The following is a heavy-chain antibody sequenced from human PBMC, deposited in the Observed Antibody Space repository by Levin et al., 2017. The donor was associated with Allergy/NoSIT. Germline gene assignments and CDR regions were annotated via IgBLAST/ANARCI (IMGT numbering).Heavy chain of an antibody. V-gene: IGHV3-9*01. J-gene: IGHJ4*02. D-gene: IGHD3-22*01. CDR1: GFTFDDYA. Sequence: LSLTCAASGFTFDDYAMHWVRQAPGKGLEWVSGISWNSGSIGYADSVKGRFTISRDNAKNSLYLQMNSLRAEDTALYYCAKDIEAYYDSSGYPDYWGQGTLVTVSS. CDR3: AKDIEAYYDSSGYPDY. CDR2: ISWNSGSI.